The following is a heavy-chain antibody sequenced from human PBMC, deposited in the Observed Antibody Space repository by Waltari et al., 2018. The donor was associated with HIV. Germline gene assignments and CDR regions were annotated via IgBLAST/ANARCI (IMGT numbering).Heavy chain of an antibody. V-gene: IGHV1-69*01. CDR2: ITPIVKTT. CDR1: GDTFRTYT. D-gene: IGHD4-17*01. CDR3: ARNGDYAPAY. Sequence: QVQLVQSGAEVKKPGSSVKVSCRASGDTFRTYTISWVRQAPGQGLEWRGGITPIVKTTKYAQKFQGRVTLTADESTRTTYMELTSLRSDDTAMYYCARNGDYAPAYWGQGTLVTVSS. J-gene: IGHJ4*02.